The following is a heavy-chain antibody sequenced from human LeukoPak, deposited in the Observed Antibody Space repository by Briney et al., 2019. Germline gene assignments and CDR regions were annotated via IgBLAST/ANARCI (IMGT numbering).Heavy chain of an antibody. CDR2: ISSSSSYI. D-gene: IGHD1-26*01. J-gene: IGHJ6*03. CDR3: ARDPYNGNYGDSYYYYMDV. Sequence: GGSLRLSCAASGFTFSSYEMNWVRQAPGKGLEWVSYISSSSSYIYYADSVKGRFTISRDNAKNSLYLQMNSLRAEDTAVYYCARDPYNGNYGDSYYYYMDVWGKGTTVTISS. CDR1: GFTFSSYE. V-gene: IGHV3-21*05.